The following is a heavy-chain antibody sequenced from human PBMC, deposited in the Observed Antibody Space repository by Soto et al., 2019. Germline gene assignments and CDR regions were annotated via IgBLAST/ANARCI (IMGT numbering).Heavy chain of an antibody. D-gene: IGHD3-3*01. J-gene: IGHJ3*02. Sequence: SETLSLTCSVSSGSFNNYYWAWIRQPPGKGLEWIGYISYIGRTTSNPSLKSRVTMSVDTSNNKVSLRLSSVTAADTAVYYCARGAYDLGAFDIWGQGTMVTVSS. CDR1: SGSFNNYY. CDR3: ARGAYDLGAFDI. V-gene: IGHV4-59*01. CDR2: ISYIGRT.